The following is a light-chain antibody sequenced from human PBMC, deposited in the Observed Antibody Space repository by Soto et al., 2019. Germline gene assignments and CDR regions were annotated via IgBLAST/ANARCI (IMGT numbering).Light chain of an antibody. CDR1: SSTVGGFNV. CDR3: SAYTVSRTYV. J-gene: IGLJ1*01. CDR2: EGI. Sequence: ALTQPASVSGSPGQSITISCTGTSSTVGGFNVVSWYQQHPGKAPKVIIYEGIKRPSGVSNRFSGSNSGSTASLTISGLQAEDEADYYCSAYTVSRTYVFGTGTKVTVL. V-gene: IGLV2-23*01.